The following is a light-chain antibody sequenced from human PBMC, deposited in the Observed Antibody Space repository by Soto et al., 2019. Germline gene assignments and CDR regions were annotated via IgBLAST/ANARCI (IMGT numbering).Light chain of an antibody. CDR3: QQSYTAPYT. CDR2: GAS. CDR1: RSISNY. Sequence: DIQMTQSPSSLSASVGDAVSLTXXXXRSISNYLNWYQQKPGRAPKLLISGASSLQRGVPSRFSGSGSGTTFTLTITSLQPDDFAIYFCQQSYTAPYTFGPGTKVEIK. J-gene: IGKJ3*01. V-gene: IGKV1-39*01.